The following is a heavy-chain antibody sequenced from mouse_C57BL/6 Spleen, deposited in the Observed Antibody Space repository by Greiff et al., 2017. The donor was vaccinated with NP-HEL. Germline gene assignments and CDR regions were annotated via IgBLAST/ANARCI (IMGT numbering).Heavy chain of an antibody. CDR3: ARRGYDYLFDC. Sequence: EVMLVESGGDLVKPGGSLKLSCAASGFTFSSYGMSWVRQTPDKRLEWVATISSGGSYTYYPDSVKGRFTISIDNAKNTLYLQMSSLKSEDTAMYYCARRGYDYLFDCWGQGTTLTVSS. J-gene: IGHJ2*01. CDR2: ISSGGSYT. V-gene: IGHV5-6*02. D-gene: IGHD2-4*01. CDR1: GFTFSSYG.